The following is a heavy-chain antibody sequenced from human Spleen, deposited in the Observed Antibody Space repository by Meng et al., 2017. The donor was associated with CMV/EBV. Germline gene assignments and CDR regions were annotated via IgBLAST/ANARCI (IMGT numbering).Heavy chain of an antibody. CDR2: ISGSGRSI. D-gene: IGHD4/OR15-4a*01. CDR3: AKDDYNSSPRRFDS. J-gene: IGHJ5*01. Sequence: GESLKISCAASGFAFDNYAMSWVRQAPGKGLEWVSAISGSGRSIYYADSVKGRFTISRDNSKNTLYLQMNSLRAGDTAVYYCAKDDYNSSPRRFDSWGQGTLVTVPS. V-gene: IGHV3-23*01. CDR1: GFAFDNYA.